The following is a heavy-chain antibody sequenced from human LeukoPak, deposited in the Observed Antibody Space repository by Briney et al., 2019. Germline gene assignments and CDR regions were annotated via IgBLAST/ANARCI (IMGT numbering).Heavy chain of an antibody. CDR2: IKQDGSEK. J-gene: IGHJ6*02. D-gene: IGHD1-26*01. CDR3: ARALVGATPYYYGMDV. Sequence: GGSLRLSCAASGFTFSSYWMSWVRQAPGKGLEWVANIKQDGSEKYYADSVKGRFTISRDNAKNSLYLQMNSLRAEDTAVYYCARALVGATPYYYGMDVWGQGTTVTVSS. V-gene: IGHV3-7*04. CDR1: GFTFSSYW.